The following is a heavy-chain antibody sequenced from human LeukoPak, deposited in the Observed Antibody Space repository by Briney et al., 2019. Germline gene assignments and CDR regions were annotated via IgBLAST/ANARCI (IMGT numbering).Heavy chain of an antibody. Sequence: PGGSLRLSCAASGFTFTTYTMNWVRQAPGKGLEWVSSISGSGAYIYYADSVKGRFTISRDNVKNSLYLQMNSLSAEDTALYYCASRCSHSSSVYSDYGLDVWGQGTTVTVSS. CDR2: ISGSGAYI. V-gene: IGHV3-21*01. CDR3: ASRCSHSSSVYSDYGLDV. D-gene: IGHD3-22*01. J-gene: IGHJ6*02. CDR1: GFTFTTYT.